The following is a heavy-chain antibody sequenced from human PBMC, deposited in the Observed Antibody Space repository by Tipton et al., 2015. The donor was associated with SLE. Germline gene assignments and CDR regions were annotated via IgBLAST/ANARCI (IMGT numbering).Heavy chain of an antibody. CDR3: ASIMGATNPSDF. CDR1: GFTFSTYG. Sequence: SLRLSCAASGFTFSTYGMHWVRQAPGKGLEWVSFIRFDGNIKQYADSVKGRFTISRDNSKKMLSLQMNSLRAEDTSIYHCASIMGATNPSDFWGQGTLVTVSS. CDR2: IRFDGNIK. J-gene: IGHJ4*02. D-gene: IGHD1-26*01. V-gene: IGHV3-30*02.